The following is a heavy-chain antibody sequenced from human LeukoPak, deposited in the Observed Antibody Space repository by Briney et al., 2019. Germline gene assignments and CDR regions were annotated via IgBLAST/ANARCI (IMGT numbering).Heavy chain of an antibody. D-gene: IGHD6-6*01. CDR2: IKQDGSEK. CDR3: VRALGSSSADY. J-gene: IGHJ4*02. V-gene: IGHV3-7*01. CDR1: GSTLTKPC. Sequence: GGSLRPSWPPHGSTLTKPCRSWARQLPGKGRQWVANIKQDGSEKYYVDSVEGRFTISRDNAKNSVSLQMNSLRGEDTAVYYCVRALGSSSADYWGQGTLVTVSS.